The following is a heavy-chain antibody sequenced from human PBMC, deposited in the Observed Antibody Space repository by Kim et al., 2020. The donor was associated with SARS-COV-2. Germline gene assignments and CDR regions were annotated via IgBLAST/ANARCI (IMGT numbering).Heavy chain of an antibody. CDR3: AAMVRGVMRPIKRSGY. CDR2: INHSGST. D-gene: IGHD3-10*01. Sequence: SETLSLTCAVYGGSFSGYYWSWIRQPPGKGLEWIGEINHSGSTNYNPSLKSRVTISVDTSKNQFSLKLSSVTAADTAVYYCAAMVRGVMRPIKRSGYWGQGTLVTVSS. J-gene: IGHJ4*02. CDR1: GGSFSGYY. V-gene: IGHV4-34*01.